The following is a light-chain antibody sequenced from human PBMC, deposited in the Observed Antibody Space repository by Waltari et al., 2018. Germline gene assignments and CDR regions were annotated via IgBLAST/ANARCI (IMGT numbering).Light chain of an antibody. CDR3: AAWDDSLNGRV. Sequence: QSVLTQPPSASGAPGQTVTISCSGSSPNIGINTVTWYQQLPGTAPKLLIYANYHRPSGVPDRFSGSKSDTSASLAISGLQSEDEADYFCAAWDDSLNGRVFGGGTKLTVL. J-gene: IGLJ3*02. CDR2: ANY. V-gene: IGLV1-44*01. CDR1: SPNIGINT.